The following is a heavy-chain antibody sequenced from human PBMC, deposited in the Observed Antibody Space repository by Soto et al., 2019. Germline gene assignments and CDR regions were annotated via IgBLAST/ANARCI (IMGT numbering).Heavy chain of an antibody. CDR3: ARWISGGYSDLFDP. CDR2: INVDNGET. D-gene: IGHD1-26*01. Sequence: QVQLVQSGAEVKKPGASVKVSCKASGYNFMRYGFTWVRQAPGQGLEWMGWINVDNGETKYPQKIQGRVTMTTDTSTSSVYMELRSLTSDDTAVYYCARWISGGYSDLFDPWGHGTLVNVSS. CDR1: GYNFMRYG. J-gene: IGHJ5*02. V-gene: IGHV1-18*04.